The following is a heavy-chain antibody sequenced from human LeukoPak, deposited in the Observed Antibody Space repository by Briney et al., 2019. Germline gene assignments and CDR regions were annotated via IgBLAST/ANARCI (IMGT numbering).Heavy chain of an antibody. Sequence: SETLSLTCAVYGGSFSGYYWSWIRQPPGKGLEWIGEINHGGSTNYNPSLKSRVTISVDTSKNQFSLKLSSVTAADTAVYYCARDGFLDVWGKGTTVTVSS. CDR3: ARDGFLDV. CDR2: INHGGST. D-gene: IGHD3-3*01. V-gene: IGHV4-34*01. J-gene: IGHJ6*04. CDR1: GGSFSGYY.